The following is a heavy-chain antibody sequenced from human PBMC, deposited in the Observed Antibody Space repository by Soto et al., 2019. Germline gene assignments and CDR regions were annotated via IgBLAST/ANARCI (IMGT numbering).Heavy chain of an antibody. CDR2: ISYDGSNK. CDR3: ARVEGVIPAATPGPFDY. Sequence: PGGSLRLSCAASGLTFSSYAMHWVRQAPGKGLEWVAVISYDGSNKYYADSVKGRFTISRDTSKNQFSLKLSSVTAADTAVYYCARVEGVIPAATPGPFDYWGQGTLVTVSS. CDR1: GLTFSSYA. V-gene: IGHV3-30-3*01. J-gene: IGHJ4*02. D-gene: IGHD2-2*01.